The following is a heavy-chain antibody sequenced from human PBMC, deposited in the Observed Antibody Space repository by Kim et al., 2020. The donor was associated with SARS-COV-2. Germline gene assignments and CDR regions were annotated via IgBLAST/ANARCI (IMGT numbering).Heavy chain of an antibody. CDR1: GFTFSSYS. CDR2: ISSSSYI. V-gene: IGHV3-21*01. D-gene: IGHD3-3*01. J-gene: IGHJ6*02. CDR3: ARVAEDYDFWSGDNYYYYGMDV. Sequence: GGSLRLSCAASGFTFSSYSMNWVRQAPGKGLEWVSSISSSSYIYYADSVKGRFTISRDNAKNSLYLQMNSLRAEDTAVYYCARVAEDYDFWSGDNYYYYGMDVWGQGTTVTVSS.